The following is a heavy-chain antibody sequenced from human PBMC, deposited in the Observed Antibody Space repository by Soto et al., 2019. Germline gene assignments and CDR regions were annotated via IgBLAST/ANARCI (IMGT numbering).Heavy chain of an antibody. D-gene: IGHD2-21*02. V-gene: IGHV3-33*01. Sequence: QVQLVESGGGVVQPGRSLRLSCAASGFTFSSYGMHWVRQAPGKGLEWVAVIWYDGSNKYYADSVKGRFTISRDNSKNTLDLQMNSLRAEDTAVYYCAREAYCGGDCYRYGMDVWGQGTTVTVSS. CDR1: GFTFSSYG. CDR2: IWYDGSNK. J-gene: IGHJ6*02. CDR3: AREAYCGGDCYRYGMDV.